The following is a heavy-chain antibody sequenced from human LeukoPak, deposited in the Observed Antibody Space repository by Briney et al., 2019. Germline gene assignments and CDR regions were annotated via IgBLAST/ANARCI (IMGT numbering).Heavy chain of an antibody. CDR2: IKQDGSEK. CDR1: GFIFSNYW. Sequence: GGSLRLSCAASGFIFSNYWMSWVRQARGKGREWVANIKQDGSEKYYVDSVKGRFTISRDNAKNSLYLQMNSLRAEDTAVYYCARSGYYDSLGPYYFDYWGQGTLATVSS. CDR3: ARSGYYDSLGPYYFDY. J-gene: IGHJ4*02. V-gene: IGHV3-7*03. D-gene: IGHD3-22*01.